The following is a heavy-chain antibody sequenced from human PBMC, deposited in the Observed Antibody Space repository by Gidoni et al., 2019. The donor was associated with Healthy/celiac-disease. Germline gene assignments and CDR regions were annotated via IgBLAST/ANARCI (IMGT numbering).Heavy chain of an antibody. J-gene: IGHJ4*02. CDR3: ARDGLGQDSSWYQEIGYFDY. CDR2: ISYDGSKK. V-gene: IGHV3-30*01. CDR1: GFPFSGYA. D-gene: IGHD6-13*01. Sequence: QVQLVESGGGVVPPGRSLRLSCAASGFPFSGYAMHWFSQAPGKGLEWVAVISYDGSKKYDADSVKGRFTISRDNAKNTLYLQMNSLRAEDTAVYYCARDGLGQDSSWYQEIGYFDYWGQGTLVTVSS.